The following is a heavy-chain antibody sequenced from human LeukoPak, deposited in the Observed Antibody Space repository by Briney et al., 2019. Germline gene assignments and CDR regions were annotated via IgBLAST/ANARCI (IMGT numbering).Heavy chain of an antibody. Sequence: GGSLRLSCAASGFTFSNYWMHWVRQVPGKGLVWVSRINGDGSSTSYADSVKGRFTISRDNAKNTLYLQMTSLRAEDTAVYYCTRGYCSGTTCLDPWGQGTLVTVSS. CDR2: INGDGSST. D-gene: IGHD2-2*01. V-gene: IGHV3-74*01. CDR3: TRGYCSGTTCLDP. J-gene: IGHJ5*02. CDR1: GFTFSNYW.